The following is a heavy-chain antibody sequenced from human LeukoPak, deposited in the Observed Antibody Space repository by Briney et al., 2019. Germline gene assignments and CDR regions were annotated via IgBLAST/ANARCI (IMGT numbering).Heavy chain of an antibody. CDR2: ITTSSTYI. Sequence: GGSLRLSCAASGFTFSSYSMNWVRQAPGKGLEWVSSITTSSTYIFYADSVKGRFTISRDNAKNSLYLQMNSLRAEDTAVYYCARDGEPETSRGNDCFSQSCFDPWGQGTLVTVSS. CDR3: ARDGEPETSRGNDCFSQSCFDP. CDR1: GFTFSSYS. V-gene: IGHV3-21*01. J-gene: IGHJ5*02. D-gene: IGHD2-21*02.